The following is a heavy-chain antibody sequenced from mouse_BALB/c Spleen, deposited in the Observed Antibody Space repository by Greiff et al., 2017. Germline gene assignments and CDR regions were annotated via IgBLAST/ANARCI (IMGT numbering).Heavy chain of an antibody. J-gene: IGHJ4*01. CDR1: GFTFNTYA. Sequence: EVKLVESGGGLVQPKGSLKLSCAASGFTFNTYAMNWVRQAPGKGLEWVARIRSKSNNYATYYADSVKDRFTISRDDSQSMLYLQMNNLKTEDTAMYYCVRHYRYYAIDYWGQGTSVTVSS. CDR3: VRHYRYYAIDY. D-gene: IGHD2-14*01. V-gene: IGHV10-1*02. CDR2: IRSKSNNYAT.